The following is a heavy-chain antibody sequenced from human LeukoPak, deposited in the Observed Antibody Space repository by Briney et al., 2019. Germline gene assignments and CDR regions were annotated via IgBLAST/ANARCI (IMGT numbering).Heavy chain of an antibody. CDR1: GGSFSGYY. CDR2: INHSGST. V-gene: IGHV4-34*01. D-gene: IGHD1-26*01. CDR3: ARGRNSGSYLWPATEFDY. J-gene: IGHJ4*02. Sequence: SETLPLTCAVYGGSFSGYYWSWIRQPPGKGLEWIGEINHSGSTNYNPSLKSRVTISVDTSKNQFSLKLSSVTAADTAVYYCARGRNSGSYLWPATEFDYWGQGTLVTVSS.